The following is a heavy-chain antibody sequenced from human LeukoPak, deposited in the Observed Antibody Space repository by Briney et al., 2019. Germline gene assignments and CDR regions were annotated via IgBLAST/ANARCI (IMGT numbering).Heavy chain of an antibody. Sequence: RSSETLSLTCTVSGGSISSSSYYWGWIRQPPGKGLEWIGSIYYSGSTYYNPSLKSRVTISVDTSKNQFSLKLSSVTAADTAVYYCAREPSYYDILTGYNGDLYFDYWGQGTLVTVSS. CDR3: AREPSYYDILTGYNGDLYFDY. D-gene: IGHD3-9*01. J-gene: IGHJ4*02. CDR1: GGSISSSSYY. CDR2: IYYSGST. V-gene: IGHV4-39*02.